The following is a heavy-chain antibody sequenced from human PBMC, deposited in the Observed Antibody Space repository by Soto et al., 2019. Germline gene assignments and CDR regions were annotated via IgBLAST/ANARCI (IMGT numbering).Heavy chain of an antibody. CDR2: IIPIPGTA. CDR1: GGTFGSYA. D-gene: IGHD2-2*01. J-gene: IGHJ6*02. CDR3: ARSQGSSTSLEIYYYYYYGMDV. Sequence: SVKVSCKASGGTFGSYAISWVRQAPGQGLEWMGGIIPIPGTANYAQKFQGRVTIAADESTSTAYMELSSLRSEDTAVYYCARSQGSSTSLEIYYYYYYGMDVWGQGTMVTVSS. V-gene: IGHV1-69*13.